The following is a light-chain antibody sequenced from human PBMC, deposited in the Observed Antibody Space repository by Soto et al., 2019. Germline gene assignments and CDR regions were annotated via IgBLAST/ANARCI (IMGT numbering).Light chain of an antibody. Sequence: QSALTQPRSVSGSPGQSVTISCTGSSSDVGGYNYVSWYQQHPGKAPKFMIYNVSKRLSGVPDRFSGSKSGNTASLTISGLQADDEADYYCCSYAGSYTYVFGTGTKLTVL. J-gene: IGLJ1*01. CDR3: CSYAGSYTYV. CDR2: NVS. CDR1: SSDVGGYNY. V-gene: IGLV2-11*01.